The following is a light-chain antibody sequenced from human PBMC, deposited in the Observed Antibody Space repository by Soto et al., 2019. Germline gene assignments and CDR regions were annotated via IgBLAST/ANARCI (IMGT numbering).Light chain of an antibody. Sequence: QSVMTQPHSASGSPGQSVTISCTGTKNDIGVYDFVSWYQHHPGKAPRLIIYEVVQRPSGVPDRFSGSKSGNTASLTVSGLQDADEADYFCKSYDGSNTYVFGSGTKVTVL. CDR2: EVV. CDR3: KSYDGSNTYV. J-gene: IGLJ1*01. V-gene: IGLV2-8*01. CDR1: KNDIGVYDF.